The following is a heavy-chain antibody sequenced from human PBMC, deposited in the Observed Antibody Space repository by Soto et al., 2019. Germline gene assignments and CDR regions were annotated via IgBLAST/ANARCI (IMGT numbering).Heavy chain of an antibody. V-gene: IGHV1-69*12. CDR2: IIPIFGTA. CDR1: GGTFSNYA. J-gene: IGHJ4*02. Sequence: QVQLVQSGAEVKKPGSSVKVSCKASGGTFSNYAISWVRQAPGQGLEGMGGIIPIFGTANYAQKFEGRGQITEDQSTSTAYMELRRLRSEDTAVQYCARGAQGAELWLYGGGYFDTWGQGTLVTVSS. D-gene: IGHD5-18*01. CDR3: ARGAQGAELWLYGGGYFDT.